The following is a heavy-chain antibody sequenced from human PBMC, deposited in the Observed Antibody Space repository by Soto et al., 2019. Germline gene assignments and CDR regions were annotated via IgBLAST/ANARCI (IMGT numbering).Heavy chain of an antibody. CDR3: ARLYPPLRGSSWLDY. CDR2: INHSGST. D-gene: IGHD6-13*01. J-gene: IGHJ4*02. Sequence: PSETLSLTCAVYGRSFSGYYWTWIRQPPGTGLEWIGEINHSGSTNYNPSLKSRVTISVDTSKNQFSLKLSSVTAADTAVYYCARLYPPLRGSSWLDYWGQGTLVTVS. V-gene: IGHV4-34*01. CDR1: GRSFSGYY.